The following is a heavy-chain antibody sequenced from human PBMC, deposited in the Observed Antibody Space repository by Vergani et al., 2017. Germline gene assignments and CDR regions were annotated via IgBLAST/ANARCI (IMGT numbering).Heavy chain of an antibody. J-gene: IGHJ5*02. D-gene: IGHD3-3*01. V-gene: IGHV3-21*01. CDR2: ISSSSSYI. Sequence: EVQLVESGGGLVKPGGSLRLSCAASGFTFSSYSMNWVRQAPGKGLEWASSISSSSSYIYYADSVKGRFTISRDNSKNSLYLQMTSLRAEDTAVYYCARGHDFWSGYTAPVGFDPWGQGTLVTVSS. CDR3: ARGHDFWSGYTAPVGFDP. CDR1: GFTFSSYS.